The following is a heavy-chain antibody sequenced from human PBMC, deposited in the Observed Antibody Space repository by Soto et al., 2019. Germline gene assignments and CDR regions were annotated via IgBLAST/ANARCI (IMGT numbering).Heavy chain of an antibody. CDR1: GFSLSTIGVG. CDR2: IYWNDDK. Sequence: SGPTLVNPTQTLTLTCTFSGFSLSTIGVGVGWIRQPPGKALEWLALIYWNDDKRYSPSLKSRLTITKDTSKNQVVLTMTNMDPVDTATYYCAHRRYYYDSSGYASEYWGQGTLFRVSS. V-gene: IGHV2-5*01. CDR3: AHRRYYYDSSGYASEY. D-gene: IGHD3-22*01. J-gene: IGHJ4*02.